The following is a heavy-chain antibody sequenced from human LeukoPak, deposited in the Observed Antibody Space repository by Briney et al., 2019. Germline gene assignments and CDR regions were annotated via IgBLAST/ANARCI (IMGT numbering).Heavy chain of an antibody. D-gene: IGHD2-8*01. Sequence: ASVKVSCKASGYTFTSYGISWVRQAPGQGLEWMGWISAYNGNTNYAQKLQGRVTMTTDTSTSTAYMELSSLRSEDTAVYYCAQGVNSDSFDYWGQGTLVTVSS. CDR3: AQGVNSDSFDY. CDR2: ISAYNGNT. CDR1: GYTFTSYG. V-gene: IGHV1-18*01. J-gene: IGHJ4*02.